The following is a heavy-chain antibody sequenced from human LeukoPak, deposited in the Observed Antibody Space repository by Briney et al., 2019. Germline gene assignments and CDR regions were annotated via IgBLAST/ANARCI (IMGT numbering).Heavy chain of an antibody. J-gene: IGHJ4*02. CDR3: VRTSYDSSGYYLGDY. CDR1: GFTFSSYW. D-gene: IGHD3-22*01. Sequence: PGGSLRLSCVVSGFTFSSYWMSWVRQAPGKGLEWVANIKPDGSDEYYVDSVKGRFTISRDNAKNSLHLQMNSLRAEDTAVYYCVRTSYDSSGYYLGDYWGQGTLVTVSS. V-gene: IGHV3-7*01. CDR2: IKPDGSDE.